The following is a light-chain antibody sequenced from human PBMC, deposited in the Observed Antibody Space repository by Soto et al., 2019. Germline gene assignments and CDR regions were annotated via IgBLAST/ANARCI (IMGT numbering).Light chain of an antibody. CDR2: GAS. CDR1: QSVSSN. CDR3: QQYNNWPLT. J-gene: IGKJ3*01. Sequence: EIVMTQSPATLSVSPGVRATLSCRASQSVSSNLAWYQQKPGQAPRLLIYGASTRATGIPARFSGSGSGTEFTLAISSLQSEDFADYYCQQYNNWPLTFGAGTKVDI. V-gene: IGKV3-15*01.